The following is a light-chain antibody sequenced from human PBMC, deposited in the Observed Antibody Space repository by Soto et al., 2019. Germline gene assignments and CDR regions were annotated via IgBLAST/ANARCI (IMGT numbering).Light chain of an antibody. J-gene: IGKJ1*01. CDR1: HNVDIN. V-gene: IGKV3-15*01. Sequence: IVLTQSPATLSVALGERATLSCRAGHNVDINLAWYQQRPGQAPRLLVYGASTRATDIPARFSGSVSGTEFTLTISSLQSEDFAIYYCHQYFNWWTFGQGTKVDIK. CDR2: GAS. CDR3: HQYFNWWT.